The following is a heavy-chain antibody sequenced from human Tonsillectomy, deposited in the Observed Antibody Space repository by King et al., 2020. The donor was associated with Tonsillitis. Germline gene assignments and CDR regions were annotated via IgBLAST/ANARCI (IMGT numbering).Heavy chain of an antibody. V-gene: IGHV1-2*02. D-gene: IGHD3-9*01. CDR1: GYTFTGYY. Sequence: QLVQSGAEVKKPGASVKVSCKASGYTFTGYYMHWVRQAPGQGLEWMGWINPNSGGTNYAQKFQGRVTMTRDTSISTAYMEMSRLRSDDTAVYYCARGGLLRDFVWFVNPLPAFDIWGQGTMVTVSS. CDR2: INPNSGGT. CDR3: ARGGLLRDFVWFVNPLPAFDI. J-gene: IGHJ3*02.